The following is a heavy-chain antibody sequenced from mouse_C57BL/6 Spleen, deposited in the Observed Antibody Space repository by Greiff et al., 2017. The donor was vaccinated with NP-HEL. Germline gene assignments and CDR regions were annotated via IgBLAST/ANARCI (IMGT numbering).Heavy chain of an antibody. CDR1: GFNIKDYY. V-gene: IGHV14-1*01. Sequence: EVQLQQSGAELVRPGASVKLSCTASGFNIKDYYMHWVKQRPEQGLEWIGRIDPEDGDTEYAPKFQGKATMTADTSSNTAYLQLSSLTSEDTAVYYCTTRDITTEYYYAMDYWGQGTSVTVSS. J-gene: IGHJ4*01. CDR3: TTRDITTEYYYAMDY. CDR2: IDPEDGDT. D-gene: IGHD1-1*01.